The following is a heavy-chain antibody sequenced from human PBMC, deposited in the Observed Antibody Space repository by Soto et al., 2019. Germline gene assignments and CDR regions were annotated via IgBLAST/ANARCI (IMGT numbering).Heavy chain of an antibody. Sequence: EVQMLESGGGLVQPGGSLRLSCAASGFTFSSYAMSWVRQAPGKGLEWVSAISGSGGSTYYADSVQGRFTISRDNSKNTLYLQMNSLRAEDTAVYYCAKLGGVSSYWYFDLWGRGTLVTVSS. V-gene: IGHV3-23*01. D-gene: IGHD3-16*01. J-gene: IGHJ2*01. CDR1: GFTFSSYA. CDR2: ISGSGGST. CDR3: AKLGGVSSYWYFDL.